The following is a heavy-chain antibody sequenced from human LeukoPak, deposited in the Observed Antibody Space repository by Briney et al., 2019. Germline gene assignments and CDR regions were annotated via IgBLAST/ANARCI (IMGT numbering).Heavy chain of an antibody. CDR1: GFTFSRYW. V-gene: IGHV3-74*01. Sequence: PGGSLGLSCAASGFTFSRYWMHWVRQAPGKGLVWVSRTNSDGSLPSYADSVKGRFTISRDNAKNTLYLQMNSLGVEDTAIYYCARGLPGYSNSWNDHWGQGTLVTVSS. CDR3: ARGLPGYSNSWNDH. J-gene: IGHJ5*02. D-gene: IGHD6-6*01. CDR2: TNSDGSLP.